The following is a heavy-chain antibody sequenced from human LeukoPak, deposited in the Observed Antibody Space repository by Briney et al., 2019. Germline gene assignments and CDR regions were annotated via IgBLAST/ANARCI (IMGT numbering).Heavy chain of an antibody. CDR1: GFTVSSNY. CDR2: ISGSGGST. J-gene: IGHJ6*02. CDR3: AKTSSSWYYYYGMDV. Sequence: GGSLRLSCAASGFTVSSNYMSWVRQAPGKGLEWVSAISGSGGSTYYADSVKGRFTISRDNSKNTLYLQMNSLRAEDTAVYYCAKTSSSWYYYYGMDVWGQGTTVTVSS. D-gene: IGHD6-13*01. V-gene: IGHV3-23*01.